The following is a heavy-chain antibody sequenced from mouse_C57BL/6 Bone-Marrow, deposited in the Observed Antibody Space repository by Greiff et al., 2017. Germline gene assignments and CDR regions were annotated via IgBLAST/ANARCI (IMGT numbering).Heavy chain of an antibody. Sequence: VMLVESGAELARPGASVKLSCKASGYTFTSYGISWVKQRTGQGLEWIGEIYPRSGNTYYNEKFKGKATLTADKSSSTAYMELRSLTSEDSAVYFCARRRSSYYSNYLYWYFDVWGTGTTVTVSS. CDR3: ARRRSSYYSNYLYWYFDV. J-gene: IGHJ1*03. CDR1: GYTFTSYG. V-gene: IGHV1-81*01. CDR2: IYPRSGNT. D-gene: IGHD2-5*01.